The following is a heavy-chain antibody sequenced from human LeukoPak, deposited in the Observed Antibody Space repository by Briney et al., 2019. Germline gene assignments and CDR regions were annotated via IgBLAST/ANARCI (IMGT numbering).Heavy chain of an antibody. CDR3: ARQGVATAIDY. J-gene: IGHJ4*02. Sequence: PSETLSLTCTVSGGSISTYYWTWIQQPAGKGLEWIGRISASGNTNYNPSLKRRVTMSVDTSMNLFALKLSSVTAADTAVYYCARQGVATAIDYWGQGTLVSVSS. V-gene: IGHV4-4*07. CDR1: GGSISTYY. CDR2: ISASGNT. D-gene: IGHD2-21*02.